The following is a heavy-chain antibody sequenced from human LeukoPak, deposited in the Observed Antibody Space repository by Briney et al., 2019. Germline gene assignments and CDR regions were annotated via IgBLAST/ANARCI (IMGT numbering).Heavy chain of an antibody. Sequence: SETLSLTCTVSGGSISSYYWSWIRQPPGKGLEWIGSIYYSGSTYYNPSLKSRVTISVDTSKNQFSLKLSSVTAADTAVYYCARVGGSYPHFDYWGQGTLVTVSS. D-gene: IGHD1-26*01. J-gene: IGHJ4*02. CDR3: ARVGGSYPHFDY. V-gene: IGHV4-59*12. CDR2: IYYSGST. CDR1: GGSISSYY.